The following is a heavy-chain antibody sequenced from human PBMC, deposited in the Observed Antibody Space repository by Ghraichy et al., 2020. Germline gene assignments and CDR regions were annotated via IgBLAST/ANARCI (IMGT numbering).Heavy chain of an antibody. J-gene: IGHJ6*02. V-gene: IGHV4-39*01. Sequence: SETLSLTCTVSGDSISSCSYYWGWIRQPPGKGLEWIGSINYSGTTYYNPSLKSRVSISVDTSTNQFSLKLTSVTAADAAVYYCARLAGYCSGGGCYGYYGMDVWGQGTTVTVSS. CDR2: INYSGTT. D-gene: IGHD2-8*02. CDR1: GDSISSCSYY. CDR3: ARLAGYCSGGGCYGYYGMDV.